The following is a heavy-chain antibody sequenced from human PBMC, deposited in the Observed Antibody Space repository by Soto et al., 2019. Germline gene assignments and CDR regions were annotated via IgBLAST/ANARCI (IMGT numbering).Heavy chain of an antibody. V-gene: IGHV3-23*01. CDR1: GFTFSSYA. CDR2: ISGSGGST. Sequence: GGSLRLSCAACGFTFSSYAMSWVRQAPGKGLEWVSAISGSGGSTYYADSVKGRFTISRDNSKNTLYLQMNSLRAEDTAVYYCAKDPRYCTNGVCYTGPDWFDPWGQGTLVTVSS. D-gene: IGHD2-8*01. CDR3: AKDPRYCTNGVCYTGPDWFDP. J-gene: IGHJ5*02.